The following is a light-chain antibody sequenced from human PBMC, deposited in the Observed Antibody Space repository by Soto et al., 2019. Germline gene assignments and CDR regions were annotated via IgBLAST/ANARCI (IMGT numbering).Light chain of an antibody. CDR1: QSVSSIY. Sequence: EIVLTQSPGTLSLSPRERAALSCRASQSVSSIYLAWYQQKPGQAPRLLIYGASSRATGIPDRFSGSGSGTDFTLTISRLEPEDFAVYYCQQYGSSRWTFGQGTKLEI. V-gene: IGKV3-20*01. CDR3: QQYGSSRWT. J-gene: IGKJ1*01. CDR2: GAS.